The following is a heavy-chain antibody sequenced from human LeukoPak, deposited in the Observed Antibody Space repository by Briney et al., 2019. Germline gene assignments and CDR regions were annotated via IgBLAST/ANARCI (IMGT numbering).Heavy chain of an antibody. D-gene: IGHD2-21*01. Sequence: GASVKVSCKASGYSFTSYDINWVRQATGQGLEWMGWMNPNSGNTGYAQKFQGRVTMTRSTSISTAYMELSSLRSEDTAVYYCAACGGDCYSRRDDAFDIWGQGTMVTVSS. J-gene: IGHJ3*02. CDR2: MNPNSGNT. V-gene: IGHV1-8*01. CDR1: GYSFTSYD. CDR3: AACGGDCYSRRDDAFDI.